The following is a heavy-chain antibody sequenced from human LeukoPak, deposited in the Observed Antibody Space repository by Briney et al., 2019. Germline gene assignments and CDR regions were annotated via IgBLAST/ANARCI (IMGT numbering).Heavy chain of an antibody. Sequence: PSETLSLTCAVFGGSFSGNYWSWIRQSPGKGLEWIGEINQSGSTNYSPSLKSRVTISVDTSKNQFSLKLSSVTAADTAVYYCARGSTIIYYEGSGYYIFDSWGQGTLVTVSS. CDR1: GGSFSGNY. D-gene: IGHD3-22*01. J-gene: IGHJ4*02. CDR3: ARGSTIIYYEGSGYYIFDS. CDR2: INQSGST. V-gene: IGHV4-34*01.